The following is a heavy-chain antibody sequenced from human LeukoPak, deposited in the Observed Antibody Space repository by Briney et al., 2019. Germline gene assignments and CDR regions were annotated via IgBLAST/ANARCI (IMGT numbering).Heavy chain of an antibody. CDR3: AREGPNYFDS. V-gene: IGHV3-53*01. Sequence: GGSLRLSCAVSGFTFNVNYMSWVRQAPGKGLEWVSVIYSGGSTYYADSVKGRFTISRDNSKNMLYLQMNSLRVEDTAVYYCAREGPNYFDSWGQGTLVTVSS. CDR2: IYSGGST. CDR1: GFTFNVNY. J-gene: IGHJ4*02.